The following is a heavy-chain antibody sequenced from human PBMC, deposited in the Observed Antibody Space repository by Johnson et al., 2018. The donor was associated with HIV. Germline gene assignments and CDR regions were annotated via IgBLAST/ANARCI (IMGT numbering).Heavy chain of an antibody. CDR2: ISYDGNNK. CDR3: AGEYYYDSSGYDAFEI. Sequence: QVQLVESGGGVVQPGRSLRLSCAASGFTFSSYGMLWVRQAPGKGLEWVAVISYDGNNKYYADSVKGRFTISRDNSKNMLYLQMNSLRAEDTAVYYCAGEYYYDSSGYDAFEIWGQGTLVTVSS. CDR1: GFTFSSYG. V-gene: IGHV3-30*03. D-gene: IGHD3-22*01. J-gene: IGHJ3*02.